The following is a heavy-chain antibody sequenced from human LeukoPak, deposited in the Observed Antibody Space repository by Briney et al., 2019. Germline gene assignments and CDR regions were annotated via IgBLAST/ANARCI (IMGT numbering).Heavy chain of an antibody. Sequence: PSETLSLTCAVYGGSFSGYYWSWIRQPAGKGLEWIGQIYISGSTIYNPSLKSRVTMSVDTSKNQFSLKLSSVTAADTAVYYCARVDRSGSGWFDYWGQGTLVTVSS. D-gene: IGHD6-19*01. V-gene: IGHV4-59*10. CDR2: IYISGST. CDR1: GGSFSGYY. CDR3: ARVDRSGSGWFDY. J-gene: IGHJ4*02.